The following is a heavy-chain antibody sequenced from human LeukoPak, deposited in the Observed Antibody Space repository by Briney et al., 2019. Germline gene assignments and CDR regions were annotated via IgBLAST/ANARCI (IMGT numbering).Heavy chain of an antibody. CDR2: ISSSSTI. J-gene: IGHJ4*02. CDR3: ARSVATNTRADY. V-gene: IGHV3-48*01. Sequence: GGSLRLSCAASGFTFSSYSMNWVRQAPGKGLEWVSYISSSSTIYYADSVKGRFTISRDNAKNSLYPQMNSLRAEDTAVYYCARSVATNTRADYWGQGTLVTVSS. D-gene: IGHD5-12*01. CDR1: GFTFSSYS.